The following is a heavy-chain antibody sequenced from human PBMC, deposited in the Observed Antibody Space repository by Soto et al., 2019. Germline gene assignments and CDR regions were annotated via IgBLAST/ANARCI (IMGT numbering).Heavy chain of an antibody. Sequence: GGSLRLSCAASGFTFSSYAIHWVRQAPGKGLEWVAVISYDGSNKYYADSVKGRFTISRDNSKNTLYLQVNSLRAEDTAVYYCVSWAYFDYWGQGTLVTVSS. CDR1: GFTFSSYA. V-gene: IGHV3-30-3*01. J-gene: IGHJ4*02. CDR3: VSWAYFDY. D-gene: IGHD1-26*01. CDR2: ISYDGSNK.